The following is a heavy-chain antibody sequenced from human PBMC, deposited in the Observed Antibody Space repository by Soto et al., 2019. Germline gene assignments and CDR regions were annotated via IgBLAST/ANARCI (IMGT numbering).Heavy chain of an antibody. CDR3: AXVFGFLEWLLTDYYFDY. V-gene: IGHV3-11*01. Sequence: GGSLRLSCAASGFTFSYYYMSWIRQAPGKGLEWVSYISSSGGTIYYADSVKGRFTISRDNAKNSLYLQMNSLRAEDTAVYYCAXVFGFLEWLLTDYYFDYWGQGTLVTVSS. J-gene: IGHJ4*02. D-gene: IGHD3-3*01. CDR2: ISSSGGTI. CDR1: GFTFSYYY.